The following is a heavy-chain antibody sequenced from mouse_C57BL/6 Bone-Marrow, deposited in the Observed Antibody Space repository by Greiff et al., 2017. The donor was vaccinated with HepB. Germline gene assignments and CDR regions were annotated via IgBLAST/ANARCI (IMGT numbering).Heavy chain of an antibody. D-gene: IGHD2-5*01. V-gene: IGHV1-15*01. CDR3: TRNVYYSKGYFDY. Sequence: QVQLKESGAELVRPGASVTLSCKASGYTFTDYEMHWVKQTPVHGLEWIGAIDPETGGTAYNQKFKGKAILTADKSSSTAYMELRSLTSEDSAVYYCTRNVYYSKGYFDYWGQGTTLTVSS. J-gene: IGHJ2*01. CDR1: GYTFTDYE. CDR2: IDPETGGT.